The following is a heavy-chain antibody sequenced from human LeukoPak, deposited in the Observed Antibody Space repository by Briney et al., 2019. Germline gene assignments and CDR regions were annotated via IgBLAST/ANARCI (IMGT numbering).Heavy chain of an antibody. Sequence: GGSLRLSCAASGFTFRDYDMTWIRQAPGKGLEWVSYISSSDTTMYNADSVKGRFTISRDNAKNSLYLQMNSLRAEDTAVYYCASERWLQYDWGQGTLVTVSS. V-gene: IGHV3-11*01. CDR3: ASERWLQYD. D-gene: IGHD5-24*01. CDR1: GFTFRDYD. CDR2: ISSSDTTM. J-gene: IGHJ4*02.